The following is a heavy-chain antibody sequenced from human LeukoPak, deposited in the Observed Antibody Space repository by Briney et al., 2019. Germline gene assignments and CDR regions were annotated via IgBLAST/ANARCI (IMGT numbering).Heavy chain of an antibody. CDR1: GGSISSSSDF. V-gene: IGHV4-39*01. D-gene: IGHD1-1*01. CDR2: IYYSGRT. J-gene: IGHJ4*02. CDR3: ARHRWDGTFNFDY. Sequence: SETLSLTCTVSGGSISSSSDFWGWLRQPPGKGLEWIGSIYYSGRTYNNPSLKSRVTISVDTSKNQFSLKLSSVTAADTAVYYCARHRWDGTFNFDYWGQGTLVPVSS.